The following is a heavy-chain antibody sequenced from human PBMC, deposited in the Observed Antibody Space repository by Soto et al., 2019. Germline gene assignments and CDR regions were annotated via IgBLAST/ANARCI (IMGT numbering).Heavy chain of an antibody. D-gene: IGHD5-18*01. J-gene: IGHJ5*02. CDR2: IYYSGTT. CDR3: ARDFRGVDTAMLPYNYFDP. CDR1: GGSFSGYY. V-gene: IGHV4-59*13. Sequence: TSETLSLTCAFYGGSFSGYYCIWIRQTPGKGLEYIGFIYYSGTTNYHPSLKSRVTISVDTSKKQFSLKVRSVTAADTAVYYCARDFRGVDTAMLPYNYFDPWGQGTLVTVSS.